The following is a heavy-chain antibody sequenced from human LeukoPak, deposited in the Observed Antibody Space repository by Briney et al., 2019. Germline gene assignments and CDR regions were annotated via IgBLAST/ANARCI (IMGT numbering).Heavy chain of an antibody. J-gene: IGHJ6*02. Sequence: GGSLRLSCAASGFTFSSYAMHWVRQAPGKGLEGVAVISYDGSNKYYADSVKGRFTISRDNSKNTLYLQMNSLRAEDTAVYYCARVGGCSGGSCYPSYYYYGMDVWGQGTTVTVSS. CDR3: ARVGGCSGGSCYPSYYYYGMDV. V-gene: IGHV3-30*04. D-gene: IGHD2-15*01. CDR2: ISYDGSNK. CDR1: GFTFSSYA.